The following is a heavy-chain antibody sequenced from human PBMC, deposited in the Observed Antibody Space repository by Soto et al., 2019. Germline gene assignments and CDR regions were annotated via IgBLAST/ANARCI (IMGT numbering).Heavy chain of an antibody. CDR3: ARDGGRHSGGIDY. Sequence: QVQLVQSGAEVKKPGSSVKVSCKASGGTFSSYSINWVRQAPGQGLEWMGEIIPIFGTANYGQKFQGRVTITADEYKSTAYMELSSLRSEDTAVYYCARDGGRHSGGIDYWGQGTLVTVSS. D-gene: IGHD1-26*01. CDR2: IIPIFGTA. J-gene: IGHJ4*02. V-gene: IGHV1-69*01. CDR1: GGTFSSYS.